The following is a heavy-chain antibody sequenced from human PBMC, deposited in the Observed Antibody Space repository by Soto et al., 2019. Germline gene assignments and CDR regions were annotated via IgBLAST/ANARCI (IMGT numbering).Heavy chain of an antibody. CDR3: AKGALGYYDILTGNWFDP. Sequence: GGSLRLSCAASGFTFSSYAMSWVRQAPGKGLEWVSAISGSGGSTYYADSVKGRFTISRDNSKNTLYLQMNSLRAEDTAVYYCAKGALGYYDILTGNWFDPWGQGTLVTVSS. J-gene: IGHJ5*02. V-gene: IGHV3-23*01. CDR1: GFTFSSYA. CDR2: ISGSGGST. D-gene: IGHD3-9*01.